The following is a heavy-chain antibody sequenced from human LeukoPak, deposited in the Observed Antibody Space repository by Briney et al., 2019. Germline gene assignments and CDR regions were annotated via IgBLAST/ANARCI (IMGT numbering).Heavy chain of an antibody. D-gene: IGHD6-19*01. CDR2: ISWNSGSI. J-gene: IGHJ6*02. Sequence: PGGSLRLSCAASGFTFDDYAMHWVRQAPGEGLEWVSGISWNSGSIGYADSVKGRFTISRDNAKNSLYLQMNSLRAEDTALYYCAKGTRLRQWLTSYYYYYGMDVWGQGTTVTVSS. V-gene: IGHV3-9*01. CDR3: AKGTRLRQWLTSYYYYYGMDV. CDR1: GFTFDDYA.